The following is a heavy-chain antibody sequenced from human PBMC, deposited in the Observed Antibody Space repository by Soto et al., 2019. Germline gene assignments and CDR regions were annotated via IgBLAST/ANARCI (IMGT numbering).Heavy chain of an antibody. CDR3: ARGYCSGGSCRKKGFDY. CDR2: IIPIFGTA. CDR1: GGTFSSYA. J-gene: IGHJ4*02. Sequence: PSVKVSCKASGGTFSSYAISWVRQAPGQGLEWMGGIIPIFGTANYAQKFQGRVTITADESTSTAYMELSSLRSEDTAVYYCARGYCSGGSCRKKGFDYWGQGTLVTVSS. V-gene: IGHV1-69*13. D-gene: IGHD2-15*01.